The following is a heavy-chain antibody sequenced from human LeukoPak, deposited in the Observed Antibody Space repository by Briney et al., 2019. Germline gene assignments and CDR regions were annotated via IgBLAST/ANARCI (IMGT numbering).Heavy chain of an antibody. CDR1: GGSISRYN. CDR2: IYYSGST. CDR3: AREHTYYDFWGGQRGSHDAFDI. J-gene: IGHJ3*02. V-gene: IGHV4-59*01. D-gene: IGHD3-3*01. Sequence: SETLSLTCTVSGGSISRYNWSWIRQPPGEGQEWIGYIYYSGSTNYNPSLKSRVTISVDTSKNQFSLKLSSVTAADTAVYYCAREHTYYDFWGGQRGSHDAFDIWGQGGMVTVSS.